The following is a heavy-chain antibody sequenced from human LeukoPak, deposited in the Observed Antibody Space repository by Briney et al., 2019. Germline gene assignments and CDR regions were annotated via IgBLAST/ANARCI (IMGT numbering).Heavy chain of an antibody. D-gene: IGHD6-19*01. V-gene: IGHV6-1*01. J-gene: IGHJ4*02. CDR2: TYYRSKWYN. Sequence: SQTLSLTCAISGDSVSRNSVAWNWIRQSPSRGLEWLGRTYYRSKWYNDYAVSVRSRISINPDTSKNQFSLQLNSVTPEDTAVYYCARDLKRGYSSGRYSWGTGSSNDYWGQGTLVTVSS. CDR3: ARDLKRGYSSGRYSWGTGSSNDY. CDR1: GDSVSRNSVA.